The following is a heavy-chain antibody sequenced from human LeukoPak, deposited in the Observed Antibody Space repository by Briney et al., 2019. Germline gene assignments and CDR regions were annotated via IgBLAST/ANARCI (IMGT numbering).Heavy chain of an antibody. J-gene: IGHJ4*02. D-gene: IGHD2-15*01. CDR1: GFSFRSHG. CDR2: ISPRGDIT. V-gene: IGHV3-23*01. CDR3: ATRYCSGGSCYKLDY. Sequence: GGTLRLSCAASGFSFRSHGMNWVRQAPGKGLEWVSGISPRGDITYYKDSVRGRFTISRDNFKNTVSLQLNSLRAEDTAMYYCATRYCSGGSCYKLDYWGQGTLVTVSS.